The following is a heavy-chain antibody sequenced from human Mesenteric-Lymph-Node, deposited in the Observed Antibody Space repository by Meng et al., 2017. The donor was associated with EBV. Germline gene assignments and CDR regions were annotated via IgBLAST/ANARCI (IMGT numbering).Heavy chain of an antibody. V-gene: IGHV4-34*01. J-gene: IGHJ4*02. D-gene: IGHD5-18*01. CDR2: IDPTGNT. CDR1: GASFSGHY. CDR3: SIWDTGALQNY. Sequence: QVNQQEWGAGLVKPSETLSLTCAAYGASFSGHYGGWMRQPPGKGLEWIGEIDPTGNTKYIPSLKSRVTISLDTSRNQLSLKLTSVTAADTAVYYCSIWDTGALQNYWGPGTLVTVSS.